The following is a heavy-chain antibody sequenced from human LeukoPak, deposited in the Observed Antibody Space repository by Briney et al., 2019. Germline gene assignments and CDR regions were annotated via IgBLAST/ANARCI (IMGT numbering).Heavy chain of an antibody. J-gene: IGHJ4*02. CDR1: VGSMSSYY. Sequence: SETLSLTCTVSVGSMSSYYWKWIRQPQWKGLEWIGYIYYSGSTNYNPSLKSRVTISVDTSKNQFSLKLSSVTAADTAVYYCARDSGFHGYYDSSAGHYFDYWGQGTLVTVSS. CDR3: ARDSGFHGYYDSSAGHYFDY. CDR2: IYYSGST. V-gene: IGHV4-59*01. D-gene: IGHD3-22*01.